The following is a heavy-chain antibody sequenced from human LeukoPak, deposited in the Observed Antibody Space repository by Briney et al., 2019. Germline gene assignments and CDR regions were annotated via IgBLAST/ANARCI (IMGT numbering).Heavy chain of an antibody. V-gene: IGHV3-23*01. CDR2: ISGSDRNT. J-gene: IGHJ4*02. D-gene: IGHD6-19*01. Sequence: GGSLRLSCAASGFTFSSYGMSWARHPPGRGLECRSAISGSDRNTYHADSVKGRLTISRDNSKNTLYLQMNSLRAEDTAVYYCAKPGARQWLAKGLYYFDYWGQGTLVTVSS. CDR3: AKPGARQWLAKGLYYFDY. CDR1: GFTFSSYG.